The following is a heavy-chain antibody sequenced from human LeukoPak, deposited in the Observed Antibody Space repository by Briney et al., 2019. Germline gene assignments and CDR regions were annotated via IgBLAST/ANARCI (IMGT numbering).Heavy chain of an antibody. V-gene: IGHV3-23*01. CDR3: AKDRGVYDFWSGYSDY. D-gene: IGHD3-3*01. CDR2: ISGSGGST. J-gene: IGHJ4*02. Sequence: GGSLRLSCAASGFTFSSYAMSWVRQAPGKGLEWVSAISGSGGSTYYADSVKGRFTISRDNSKNTLYLQMNSLRAEDTAVYYCAKDRGVYDFWSGYSDYWGQGTLVTVSS. CDR1: GFTFSSYA.